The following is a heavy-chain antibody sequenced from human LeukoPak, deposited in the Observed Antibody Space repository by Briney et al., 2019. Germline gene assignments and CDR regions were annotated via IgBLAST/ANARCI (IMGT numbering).Heavy chain of an antibody. D-gene: IGHD3-16*02. J-gene: IGHJ4*02. CDR1: GDSISDSSYY. V-gene: IGHV4-39*07. Sequence: SETLSLTCTVSGDSISDSSYYWDWIRQPPGKGLEWIGEIYHSGSTNYNPSLKSRVTISVDTSKNQFSLKLSSVTAADTAVYYCARAPYDYVWGSYRYTGGDYFDYWGQGTLVTVSS. CDR2: IYHSGST. CDR3: ARAPYDYVWGSYRYTGGDYFDY.